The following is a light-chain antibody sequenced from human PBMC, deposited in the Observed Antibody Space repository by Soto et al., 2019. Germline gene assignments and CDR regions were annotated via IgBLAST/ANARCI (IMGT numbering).Light chain of an antibody. CDR1: QDISNY. Sequence: DIQMTQSPSSLSASVGDRVTITCQASQDISNYLNWYQQKPGKAPKLLIYDASNLETGVTSRFSGSGSGTDFTFTISSLDPEDIEPYYCQQYDNLPLALTFGGGTKVEIK. CDR2: DAS. V-gene: IGKV1-33*01. J-gene: IGKJ4*01. CDR3: QQYDNLPLALT.